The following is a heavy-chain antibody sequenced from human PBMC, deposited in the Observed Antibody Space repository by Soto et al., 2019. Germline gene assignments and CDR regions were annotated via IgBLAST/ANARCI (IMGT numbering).Heavy chain of an antibody. CDR2: ISSSSSYI. Sequence: LRLSCAASGFTFSSYSMSRVRQAPGKGLEWVSSISSSSSYIYYADSVKGRFTISRDNAKNSRYLQMNSQRVEDTAVYYCARGTTVVTSNFDYWGQGALVTVSS. CDR3: ARGTTVVTSNFDY. V-gene: IGHV3-21*01. CDR1: GFTFSSYS. D-gene: IGHD4-17*01. J-gene: IGHJ4*02.